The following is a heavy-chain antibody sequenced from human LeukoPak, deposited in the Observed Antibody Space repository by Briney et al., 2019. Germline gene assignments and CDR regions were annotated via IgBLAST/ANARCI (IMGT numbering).Heavy chain of an antibody. CDR1: GFTFSSYA. CDR3: AKAEGPASEYYDNRNVGVDY. J-gene: IGHJ4*02. D-gene: IGHD3-22*01. Sequence: GGSLRLSCAASGFTFSSYAMSWVRQAPGKGLEWVSAISGSGGSTYYADSVKGRFTISRDNSKNTLYLQMNSLRAEDTAVYYCAKAEGPASEYYDNRNVGVDYWGQGTLVTVSS. V-gene: IGHV3-23*01. CDR2: ISGSGGST.